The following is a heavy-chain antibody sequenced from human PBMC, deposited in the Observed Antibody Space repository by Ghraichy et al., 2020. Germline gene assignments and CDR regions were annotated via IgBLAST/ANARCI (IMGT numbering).Heavy chain of an antibody. V-gene: IGHV4-34*01. D-gene: IGHD3-3*01. CDR2: INHSGST. J-gene: IGHJ5*02. CDR3: ANNKKITIFGLWFGP. CDR1: GGSFSGYY. Sequence: SETLSLTCAVYGGSFSGYYWSWIRQPPGKGLEWIGEINHSGSTNYNPSLKSRVTISVDTSKNQFSLKLSSVTAADTAVYYCANNKKITIFGLWFGPWGQGTL.